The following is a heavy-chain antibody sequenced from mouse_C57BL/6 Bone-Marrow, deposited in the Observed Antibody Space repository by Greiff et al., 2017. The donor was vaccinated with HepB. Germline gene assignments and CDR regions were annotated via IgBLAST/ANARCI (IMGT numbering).Heavy chain of an antibody. CDR3: ARGRGYYGSKDWYFDV. V-gene: IGHV5-4*03. Sequence: EVMLVESGGGLVKPGGSLKLSCAASGFTFGSYAMSWVRQTPEKRLEWVATISDGGSYTYCPDNVKGRFTISRDNAKNNLYLQMSHLKSEDTAMYYCARGRGYYGSKDWYFDVWGTGTTVTVSS. CDR2: ISDGGSYT. J-gene: IGHJ1*03. CDR1: GFTFGSYA. D-gene: IGHD1-1*01.